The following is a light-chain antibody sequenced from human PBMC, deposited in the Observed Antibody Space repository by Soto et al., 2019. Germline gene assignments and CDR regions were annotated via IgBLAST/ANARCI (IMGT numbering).Light chain of an antibody. V-gene: IGKV4-1*01. Sequence: DIVMTQSPDSLAVSLGERATINCKSSQSDLSSSNNKNYLAWYQQKPGQPPKLLIYWASTRESGVPDRFSGSGSGTDFTLTISSLQAEDGAVYYCQQYYSTPRTFGQGTKVEIK. CDR2: WAS. J-gene: IGKJ1*01. CDR3: QQYYSTPRT. CDR1: QSDLSSSNNKNY.